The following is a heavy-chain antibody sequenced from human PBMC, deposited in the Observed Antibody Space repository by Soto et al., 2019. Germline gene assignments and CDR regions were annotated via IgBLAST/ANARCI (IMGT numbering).Heavy chain of an antibody. CDR2: IYFSGSA. CDR3: ARRYSGYGDY. CDR1: GGSITSYY. J-gene: IGHJ4*02. D-gene: IGHD5-12*01. V-gene: IGHV4-59*08. Sequence: QVQLQESGPGLVKPSETLSLTCTVSGGSITSYYWSWIRQPPGKGPEWIGYIYFSGSANYNPSLKSRVTISVDTSKNQFSLKLSSVTAADTAVYYCARRYSGYGDYWGQGTLVTVSS.